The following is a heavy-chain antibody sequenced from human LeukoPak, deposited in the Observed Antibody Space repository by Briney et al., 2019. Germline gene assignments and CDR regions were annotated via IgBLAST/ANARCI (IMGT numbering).Heavy chain of an antibody. CDR2: ISYDGTYK. D-gene: IGHD3-22*01. V-gene: IGHV3-30*01. Sequence: GGSLRLSCAASGFTFSGYSMHWVRQTPGKGLEWVAAISYDGTYKYYADSVRSRVTISRDSYKNSVYLQMNSLRSDDTAVYYCARGYYDGAPRTHFDYWGQGALVTVSS. CDR3: ARGYYDGAPRTHFDY. CDR1: GFTFSGYS. J-gene: IGHJ4*02.